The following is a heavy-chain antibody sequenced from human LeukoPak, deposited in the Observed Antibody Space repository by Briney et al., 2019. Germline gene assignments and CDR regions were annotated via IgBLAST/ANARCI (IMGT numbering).Heavy chain of an antibody. CDR1: GFSFSSYS. Sequence: GGCLRLSCAASGFSFSSYSMNWVRQAPGKGLEWVSYIISGSITTYYADSVKGRFTISRDNAKNSLYLQVNSLRDEDTAVYYCARMTYYYGSSGYSAFEYWGQGTLVTVSS. V-gene: IGHV3-48*02. D-gene: IGHD3-22*01. CDR2: IISGSITT. J-gene: IGHJ4*02. CDR3: ARMTYYYGSSGYSAFEY.